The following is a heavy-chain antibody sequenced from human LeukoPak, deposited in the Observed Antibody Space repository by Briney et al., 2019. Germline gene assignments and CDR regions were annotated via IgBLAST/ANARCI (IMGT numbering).Heavy chain of an antibody. CDR3: ARDPRGVSSGWYGGFDY. V-gene: IGHV3-48*03. Sequence: GGSLRLSCAASGFTFSSYEMNWVRQAPGKGLEWVSYISSSGSTIYYADSVKGRFTISRDNAKNSPYLQMNSLRAEDTAVYYCARDPRGVSSGWYGGFDYWGQGTLVTVSS. D-gene: IGHD6-19*01. CDR2: ISSSGSTI. J-gene: IGHJ4*02. CDR1: GFTFSSYE.